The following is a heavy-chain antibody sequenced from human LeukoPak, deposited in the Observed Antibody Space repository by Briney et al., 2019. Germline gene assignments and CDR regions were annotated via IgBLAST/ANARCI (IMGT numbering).Heavy chain of an antibody. J-gene: IGHJ6*02. Sequence: KSSETLSLTCTVSGGSISSYYWSWIRQPPGKGLEWIGYIYYSGSTNYNPSLKSRVTISVDTSKNQFSLRLSSVTAADTAVYYCARSYYYDSSGYYHYYYYYGMDVWGQGTTVTVSS. CDR2: IYYSGST. D-gene: IGHD3-22*01. CDR3: ARSYYYDSSGYYHYYYYYGMDV. V-gene: IGHV4-59*01. CDR1: GGSISSYY.